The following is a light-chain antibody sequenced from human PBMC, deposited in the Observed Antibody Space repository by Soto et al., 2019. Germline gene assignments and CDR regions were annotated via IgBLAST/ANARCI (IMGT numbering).Light chain of an antibody. V-gene: IGLV2-14*01. CDR1: SSDIGGYNY. CDR2: EVS. CDR3: SSYRTTSPCV. Sequence: ALTQPASVSGSPGQAITISCTGTSSDIGGYNYVSWYDHHPGKAPRLIIYEVSNRPSGVSIRFSGSKSGNTAFLTISGLQAEDEAHYYCSSYRTTSPCVFGTGTKVTVL. J-gene: IGLJ1*01.